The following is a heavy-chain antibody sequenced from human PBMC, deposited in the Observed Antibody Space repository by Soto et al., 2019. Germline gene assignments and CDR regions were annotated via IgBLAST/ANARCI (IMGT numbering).Heavy chain of an antibody. J-gene: IGHJ4*02. CDR1: GFTFSDYF. D-gene: IGHD3-3*01. V-gene: IGHV3-11*05. Sequence: QVQLVESWGGLVKPGGALRLSCAASGFTFSDYFLTWIRQAPGNGLEWVSHIGRDRSDTNYADSVKGRFTISRDNANNSLFLQMNDLRVDDTAVYYCARDYDFWSGYLSGHFDYWGQGTLVTVSS. CDR3: ARDYDFWSGYLSGHFDY. CDR2: IGRDRSDT.